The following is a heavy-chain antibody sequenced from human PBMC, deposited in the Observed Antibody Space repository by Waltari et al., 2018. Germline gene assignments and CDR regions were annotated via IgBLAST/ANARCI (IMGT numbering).Heavy chain of an antibody. V-gene: IGHV3-23*01. J-gene: IGHJ6*03. CDR1: GFTFSRYD. Sequence: EVQLLESGGGLVQPGGSLRLSCAASGFTFSRYDMSWVRQAPGKGLEGVSASRGSGGSTYYADSVRGRITIYRDTSKNALYLQMNSLRAEDTAGYYCAKGKQLVKYYYYMDVWGKGTTVTISS. CDR3: AKGKQLVKYYYYMDV. CDR2: SRGSGGST. D-gene: IGHD6-6*01.